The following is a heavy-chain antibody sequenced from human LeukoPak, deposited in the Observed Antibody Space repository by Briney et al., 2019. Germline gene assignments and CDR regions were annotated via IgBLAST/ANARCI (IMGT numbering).Heavy chain of an antibody. D-gene: IGHD6-25*01. CDR3: VRERYSNDYEA. J-gene: IGHJ5*02. CDR1: GFTFGTYA. Sequence: PGGSLRLSCAASGFTFGTYAMSWVRRPPGKGLEWVSTIYSGGDTYYADSVKGRFTISRDNSKNTLYPQMNSLRAEDTAVYYCVRERYSNDYEAWGQGTLVTVSS. CDR2: IYSGGDT. V-gene: IGHV3-53*01.